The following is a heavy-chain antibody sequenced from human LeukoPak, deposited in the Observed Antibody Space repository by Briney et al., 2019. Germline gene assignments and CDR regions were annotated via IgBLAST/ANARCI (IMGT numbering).Heavy chain of an antibody. CDR3: ARITIFGVVIAPPDY. Sequence: ASVKVSCKASGYTFTSYGISWVRQAPGQGLEWMGWISAYNGNTNYAQKLQGRVTMTTDTSTSTAYMELRSLRSDDTAVYYCARITIFGVVIAPPDYWGQEPWSPSPQ. CDR1: GYTFTSYG. CDR2: ISAYNGNT. V-gene: IGHV1-18*01. D-gene: IGHD3-3*01. J-gene: IGHJ4*01.